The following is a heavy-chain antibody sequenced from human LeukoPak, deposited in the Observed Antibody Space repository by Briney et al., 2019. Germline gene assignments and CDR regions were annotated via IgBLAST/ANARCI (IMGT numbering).Heavy chain of an antibody. Sequence: DWVCQPPGKGLEWGGSIYYSGRTYYNPSLKSRVTISVNTSKKQFSPKLSSVTAADTAVYYCARGRPDGSGSYYKFDPWGQGTLVTVSS. D-gene: IGHD3-10*01. CDR3: ARGRPDGSGSYYKFDP. V-gene: IGHV4-39*01. CDR2: IYYSGRT. J-gene: IGHJ5*02.